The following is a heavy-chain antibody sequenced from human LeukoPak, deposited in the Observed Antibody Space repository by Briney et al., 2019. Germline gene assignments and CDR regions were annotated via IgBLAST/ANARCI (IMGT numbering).Heavy chain of an antibody. D-gene: IGHD6-19*01. Sequence: SSETLSLTCTVSSGSISTYYWSWIRQPPGKGLEWIGYIYYSGSTNSNPSLKSRVTISVDTSENQFSLKLSSVTAADTAVYYCAHTSGWYDGYFDYWGQGTLVTVSS. CDR1: SGSISTYY. J-gene: IGHJ4*02. V-gene: IGHV4-59*01. CDR2: IYYSGST. CDR3: AHTSGWYDGYFDY.